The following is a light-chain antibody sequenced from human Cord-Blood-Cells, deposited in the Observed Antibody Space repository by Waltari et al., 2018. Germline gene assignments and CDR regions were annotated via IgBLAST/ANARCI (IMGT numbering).Light chain of an antibody. V-gene: IGLV2-14*01. J-gene: IGLJ2*01. CDR2: VVS. Sequence: SAMPHPASVSGSPGQSNTISSTGTSSDVGGYNYVSWYQQHPGNAPKLMIYVVSNRRSGVSNRFSASTSGDTASLPISGRQAEDEADYYCSSYTSSSNVVFGGGTKLTVL. CDR3: SSYTSSSNVV. CDR1: SSDVGGYNY.